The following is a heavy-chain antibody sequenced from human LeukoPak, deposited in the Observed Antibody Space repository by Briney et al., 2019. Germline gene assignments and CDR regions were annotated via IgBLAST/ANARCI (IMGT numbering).Heavy chain of an antibody. D-gene: IGHD2-2*01. CDR1: GYSISSGYY. V-gene: IGHV4-38-2*01. CDR2: IYHSGST. Sequence: PSETLSLTCAVSGYSISSGYYWGWIRQPPGKGLEWIGSIYHSGSTYYNPSLKSRVTISVDTSKNQFSLKLSSVTAADTAVYYCARGTKYQLPYYFDYWGQGTLVTVSS. J-gene: IGHJ4*02. CDR3: ARGTKYQLPYYFDY.